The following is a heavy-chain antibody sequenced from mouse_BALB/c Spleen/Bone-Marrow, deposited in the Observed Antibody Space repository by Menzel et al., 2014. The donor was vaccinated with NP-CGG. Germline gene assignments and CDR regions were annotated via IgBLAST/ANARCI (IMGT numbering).Heavy chain of an antibody. CDR1: GYAFTSYN. Sequence: EVQGVESGPGLVKPGASVKVSCKASGYAFTSYNIYWVKQSHGKSLEWIGYIDPYNGDTNYNQKFKVKATLTVDKSSSTAYMHLNSLTSEDSAVYYCASCGNYEAWFAYWGQGTLVTVSA. J-gene: IGHJ3*01. V-gene: IGHV1S135*01. D-gene: IGHD2-1*01. CDR3: ASCGNYEAWFAY. CDR2: IDPYNGDT.